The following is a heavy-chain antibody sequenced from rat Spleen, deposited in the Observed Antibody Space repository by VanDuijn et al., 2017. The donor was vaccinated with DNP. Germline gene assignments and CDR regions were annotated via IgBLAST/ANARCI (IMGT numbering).Heavy chain of an antibody. V-gene: IGHV5-58*01. Sequence: EVQLVESGGDLVQPGRSLKLSCVASGFTFSYYWMAWIRQVPGKGLEWIASITGGGGTTSYPDSVKGRFTISRDNAENTVYLQMNSLRSEDTATYYCAKLLRGGYAMDAWGQGTSVTVSS. J-gene: IGHJ4*01. CDR2: ITGGGGTT. D-gene: IGHD4-3*01. CDR3: AKLLRGGYAMDA. CDR1: GFTFSYYW.